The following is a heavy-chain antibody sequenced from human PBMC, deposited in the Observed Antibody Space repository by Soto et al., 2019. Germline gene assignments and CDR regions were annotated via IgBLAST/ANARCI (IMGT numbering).Heavy chain of an antibody. CDR2: IIPILGIA. D-gene: IGHD3-9*01. J-gene: IGHJ4*02. CDR3: AREYYDILTGYYGPYFDY. V-gene: IGHV1-69*04. Sequence: SVKVSCKASGGTFSSYTISWVRQAPGQGLEWMGRIIPILGIANYAQKFQGRVTITADKSTSTAYMELSSLRSEDTAVYYCAREYYDILTGYYGPYFDYWGQGTQVTVSS. CDR1: GGTFSSYT.